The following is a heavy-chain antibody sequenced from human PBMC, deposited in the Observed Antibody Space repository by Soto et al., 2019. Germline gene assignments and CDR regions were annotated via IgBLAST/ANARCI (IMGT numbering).Heavy chain of an antibody. D-gene: IGHD2-2*01. J-gene: IGHJ4*02. V-gene: IGHV3-48*01. Sequence: VQMVESGGGLVQPGGSLRLSCAASGFTFSSYSMNWVRQAPGKGLEWVSYISSSSSTIYYADSVKGRFTISRDNAKNSRYLQMNSLRAEDTAVYYCARDPIYCSSTSCYRYFDYWCQGTLVTVSS. CDR1: GFTFSSYS. CDR3: ARDPIYCSSTSCYRYFDY. CDR2: ISSSSSTI.